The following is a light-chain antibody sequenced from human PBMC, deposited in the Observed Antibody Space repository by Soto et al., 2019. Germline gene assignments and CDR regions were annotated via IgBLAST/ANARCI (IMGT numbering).Light chain of an antibody. CDR1: SSDVGSYNL. CDR2: EGS. Sequence: QSVLTQPASVSGSPGQSITISCTGTSSDVGSYNLVSWYQQHPGKAPKLMIYEGSKRPSGVSNRFSGSKSGNTASLTISGLQAEDESNYYCSSYAGSITLGVSGTGSKVPV. CDR3: SSYAGSITLGV. J-gene: IGLJ1*01. V-gene: IGLV2-23*01.